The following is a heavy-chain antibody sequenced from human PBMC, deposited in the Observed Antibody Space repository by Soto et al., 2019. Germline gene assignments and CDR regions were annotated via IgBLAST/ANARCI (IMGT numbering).Heavy chain of an antibody. CDR1: GNTFTSYG. V-gene: IGHV1-18*01. CDR2: ISTYNGNT. D-gene: IGHD3-22*01. Sequence: QVQLVQSGAEVKKPGASVKVSCKVSGNTFTSYGITWLRQVPGQGLEWMGWISTYNGNTNCAQKLQDRVTMTTDTSTSTAYLELTSLRSDGTAVYFCARERGGYRWMAVWGQGTTVSVSS. CDR3: ARERGGYRWMAV. J-gene: IGHJ6*02.